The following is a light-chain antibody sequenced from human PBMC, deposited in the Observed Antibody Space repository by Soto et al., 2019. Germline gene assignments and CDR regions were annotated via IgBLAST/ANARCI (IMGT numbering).Light chain of an antibody. CDR2: GAS. CDR3: QQYGTSPRT. J-gene: IGKJ1*01. CDR1: QSVSDNY. V-gene: IGKV3-20*01. Sequence: EIVLTQSPGTLSLSPGERVTLSCRASQSVSDNYLAWFQQRPGQAPRLLIYGASSRATGVPDRFSGSGSGTDFTLTISRLEPEEFAVYYCQQYGTSPRTFGQGTKVEIK.